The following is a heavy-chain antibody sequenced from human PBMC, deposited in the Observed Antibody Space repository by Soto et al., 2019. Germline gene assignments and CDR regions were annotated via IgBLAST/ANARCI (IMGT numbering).Heavy chain of an antibody. CDR3: ASVDSFITIFGVVTYSGMDV. CDR1: GYTFTSYG. Sequence: QVQLVQSGAEVKKPGASVKVSCKASGYTFTSYGISWVRQAPGQGLERMGWISAYTGNTNYAQKLKGRVTMTTDNSTSTAKMKMRSLRTDGTAVYYCASVDSFITIFGVVTYSGMDVWGQGTPVTVSS. V-gene: IGHV1-18*01. CDR2: ISAYTGNT. D-gene: IGHD3-3*01. J-gene: IGHJ6*02.